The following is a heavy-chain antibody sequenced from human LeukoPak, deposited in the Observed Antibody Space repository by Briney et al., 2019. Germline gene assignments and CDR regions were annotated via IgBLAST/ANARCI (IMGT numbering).Heavy chain of an antibody. J-gene: IGHJ4*02. D-gene: IGHD3-10*01. V-gene: IGHV1-69*05. Sequence: SVKVSCKASGGTFSSYAISWVRQAPGQGLEWMGGIIPIFGTANYAQKFQGRVTITTDESTSTAYMELSSLRSEDTAVYYCARLYGSGSSFDYWGQGTLVTVSS. CDR2: IIPIFGTA. CDR3: ARLYGSGSSFDY. CDR1: GGTFSSYA.